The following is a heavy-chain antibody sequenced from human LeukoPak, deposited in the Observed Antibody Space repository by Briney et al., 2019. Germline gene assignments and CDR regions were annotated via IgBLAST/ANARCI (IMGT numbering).Heavy chain of an antibody. V-gene: IGHV3-66*01. CDR2: IYSGGST. Sequence: TGGSLRLSCAASGFTVSSNYMSWVRQAPGKGLEWVSVIYSGGSTYYADSVKGRFTISRDNSKNTLYLQMNSLRAEDTAVYYCARKAYCGGDCYSAFDYWGQGTLVTVSS. J-gene: IGHJ4*02. D-gene: IGHD2-21*02. CDR1: GFTVSSNY. CDR3: ARKAYCGGDCYSAFDY.